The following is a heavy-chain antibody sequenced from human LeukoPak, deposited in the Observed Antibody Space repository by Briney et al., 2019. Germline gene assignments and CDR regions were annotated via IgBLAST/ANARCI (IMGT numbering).Heavy chain of an antibody. V-gene: IGHV3-21*01. J-gene: IGHJ5*02. CDR1: GFTISSYS. Sequence: EGSLRLSCAASGFTISSYSMNWVRQAPGKGLEWVSSISSSSSYIYYADSVKGRFTIPRDNAKNSLYLQMNSLRAEDTAVYYCARDQLDSSSWYFDWFDPWGQGTLVTVSS. CDR3: ARDQLDSSSWYFDWFDP. D-gene: IGHD6-13*01. CDR2: ISSSSSYI.